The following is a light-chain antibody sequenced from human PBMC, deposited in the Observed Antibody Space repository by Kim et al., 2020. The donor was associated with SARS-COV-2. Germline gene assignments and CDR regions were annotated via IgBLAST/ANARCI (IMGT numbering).Light chain of an antibody. CDR1: RLGDKY. V-gene: IGLV3-1*01. CDR3: QAWDSSSWV. Sequence: SYELTQPPSVSVSPGQTASITCSGDRLGDKYASWYQQKPGQFPVLVIYQDNKRPSGIPERFSGSNSGNTATLTISGTQAIDEADYYCQAWDSSSWVFGGGTQLTVL. CDR2: QDN. J-gene: IGLJ3*02.